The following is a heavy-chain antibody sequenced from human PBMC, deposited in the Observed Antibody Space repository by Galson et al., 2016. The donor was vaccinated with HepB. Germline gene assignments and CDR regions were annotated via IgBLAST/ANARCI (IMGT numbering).Heavy chain of an antibody. CDR3: VQAAFDFWGGYQSYGLDV. V-gene: IGHV3-64D*06. CDR1: GFTFTTYA. CDR2: ISTNGYST. D-gene: IGHD3-3*01. J-gene: IGHJ6*02. Sequence: SLRLSWAASGFTFTTYAMFWIRQAPGKGLEYVSAISTNGYSTYYADSVKGRFTISRDNSKNTLYLQMSSLRAEDTAIYYCVQAAFDFWGGYQSYGLDVWGQGTTVAVSS.